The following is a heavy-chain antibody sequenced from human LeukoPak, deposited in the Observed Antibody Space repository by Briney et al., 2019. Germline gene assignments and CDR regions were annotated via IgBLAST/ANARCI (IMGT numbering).Heavy chain of an antibody. CDR1: GGSISTSSYY. Sequence: SETLSLTCTVSGGSISTSSYYWGWIRQPPGKGLEWIGSIYYSGSTYYNPSLKSRVTISVDTSKNQFSLNLSSATAADTALYYCARHHNSGYYCGFDYWGQGTLVTVSS. V-gene: IGHV4-39*01. CDR3: ARHHNSGYYCGFDY. J-gene: IGHJ4*02. D-gene: IGHD3-22*01. CDR2: IYYSGST.